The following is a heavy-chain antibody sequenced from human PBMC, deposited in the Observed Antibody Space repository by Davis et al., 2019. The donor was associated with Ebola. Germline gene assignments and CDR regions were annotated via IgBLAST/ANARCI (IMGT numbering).Heavy chain of an antibody. CDR3: ARVKIGYCSGGSCYPTDAFDI. Sequence: MPSETLSLTCAVSGGSISSSNWWSWVRQPPGKGLEWIGEIYHSGSTNYNPSLKSRVTISVDKSKNQFSLKLSSVTAADTAVYYCARVKIGYCSGGSCYPTDAFDIWGQGTMVTVSS. CDR1: GGSISSSNW. D-gene: IGHD2-15*01. V-gene: IGHV4-4*02. CDR2: IYHSGST. J-gene: IGHJ3*02.